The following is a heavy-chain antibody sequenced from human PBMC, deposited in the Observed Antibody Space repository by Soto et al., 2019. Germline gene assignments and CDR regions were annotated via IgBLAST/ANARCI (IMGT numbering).Heavy chain of an antibody. CDR1: GFTFSSYE. Sequence: EVQLVESGGGLVQPGGSLRLSCAASGFTFSSYEMNWVRQAPGKGLEWVSYISSSGSTIYYADSVKGRFTISRDNAKNSRYLQMNSLRAEDTAVYYCARDIVVVPAARIWWYFDLWGRGTLVTVSS. J-gene: IGHJ2*01. D-gene: IGHD2-2*01. V-gene: IGHV3-48*03. CDR2: ISSSGSTI. CDR3: ARDIVVVPAARIWWYFDL.